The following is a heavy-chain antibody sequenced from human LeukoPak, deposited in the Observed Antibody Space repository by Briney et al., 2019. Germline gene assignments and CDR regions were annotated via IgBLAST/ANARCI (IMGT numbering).Heavy chain of an antibody. D-gene: IGHD5-12*01. Sequence: SETLSLTCTVSGGSISSGDYYWSWIRQPPGKGLEWIGEINHSGSTNYNPSLKSRVTISVDTSKNQFSLKLSSVTAADTAVYYCARGYSGYDHWGFDYWGQGTLVTVSS. CDR2: INHSGST. J-gene: IGHJ4*02. CDR3: ARGYSGYDHWGFDY. V-gene: IGHV4-39*07. CDR1: GGSISSGDYY.